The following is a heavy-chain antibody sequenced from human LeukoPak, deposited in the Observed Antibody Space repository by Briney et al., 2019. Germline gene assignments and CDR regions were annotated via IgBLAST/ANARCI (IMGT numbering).Heavy chain of an antibody. D-gene: IGHD2-2*02. V-gene: IGHV1-69*04. Sequence: SVKVSCKASGYTFISNPMHWVRQAPGQRLEWMGRIIPILGIANYAQKFQGRVTITADKSTSTAYMELSSLRSEDTAVYYCARDVGCSSTSCYTNMVLVGAFDIWGQGTMVTVSS. CDR3: ARDVGCSSTSCYTNMVLVGAFDI. J-gene: IGHJ3*02. CDR2: IIPILGIA. CDR1: GYTFISNP.